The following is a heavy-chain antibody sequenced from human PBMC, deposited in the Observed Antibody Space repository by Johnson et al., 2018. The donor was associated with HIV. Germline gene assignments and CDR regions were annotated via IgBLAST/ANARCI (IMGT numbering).Heavy chain of an antibody. CDR1: GFTFDEYA. CDR3: ARDSGEMGALRIAFDI. V-gene: IGHV3-20*04. J-gene: IGHJ3*02. Sequence: VHLVESGGGVVRPGGSLRLSCGASGFTFDEYAMSWVRQGPGKGLEWVSGINWNGGRIGYADSVKGRFTISRDNAKNSLYLQMNSLRAEDTALYYCARDSGEMGALRIAFDIWGQGTMVTVSS. D-gene: IGHD1-26*01. CDR2: INWNGGRI.